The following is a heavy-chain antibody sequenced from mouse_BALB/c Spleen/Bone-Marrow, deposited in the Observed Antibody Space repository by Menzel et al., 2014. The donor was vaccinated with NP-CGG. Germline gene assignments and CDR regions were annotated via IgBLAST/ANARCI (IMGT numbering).Heavy chain of an antibody. D-gene: IGHD2-4*01. CDR1: GFTFSSYG. CDR3: ARQTYYDYDGYFDY. V-gene: IGHV5-6*01. CDR2: ISSGGSYT. Sequence: EVQGVESGGDLAKPGGSLKLSCAASGFTFSSYGMSWVRQTPDKRLEWVATISSGGSYTYYPDSVKGRFTISRDNAKNTLYLQMSSLKSEDTAMYYCARQTYYDYDGYFDYWGQGTTLTVSS. J-gene: IGHJ2*01.